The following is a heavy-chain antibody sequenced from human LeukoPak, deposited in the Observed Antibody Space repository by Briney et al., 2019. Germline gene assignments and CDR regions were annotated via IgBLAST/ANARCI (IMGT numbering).Heavy chain of an antibody. D-gene: IGHD3-22*01. CDR2: IYYSGST. V-gene: IGHV4-59*01. J-gene: IGHJ4*02. CDR1: GGSISSSY. Sequence: PSETLSLTCTVSGGSISSSYWCWIRQPPGKGLEWIGYIYYSGSTNYNPSLKSRVTISLDTSQNQFYLKLSSVTAADTAVYYCARVGEYYDSSGLDYWGQGTLVTVSS. CDR3: ARVGEYYDSSGLDY.